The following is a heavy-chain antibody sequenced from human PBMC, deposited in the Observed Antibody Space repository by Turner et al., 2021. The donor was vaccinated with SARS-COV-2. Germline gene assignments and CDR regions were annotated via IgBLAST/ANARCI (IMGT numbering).Heavy chain of an antibody. J-gene: IGHJ4*02. CDR2: ISYDGSNK. CDR3: ARDSDSSGLLPHFDY. D-gene: IGHD3-22*01. CDR1: GFTFSSYG. V-gene: IGHV3-30*03. Sequence: QAQLVESGGGVVQAGRSLRRVCAASGFTFSSYGMHWVRQAPGKGLGWVAVISYDGSNKYYADSVKGRFTISRDNSKNTLYLQMNSLRAEDTAVYYCARDSDSSGLLPHFDYWGQGTLVTVSS.